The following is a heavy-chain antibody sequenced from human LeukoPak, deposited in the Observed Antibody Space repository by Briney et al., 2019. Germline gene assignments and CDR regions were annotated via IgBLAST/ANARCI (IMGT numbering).Heavy chain of an antibody. CDR2: ISSSSSYI. J-gene: IGHJ5*02. CDR3: ARDLRYCSSTSCLDP. CDR1: GFTFSSYS. V-gene: IGHV3-21*01. Sequence: GGSLRLSCAASGFTFSSYSMNWVRQAPGKGLGWVSSISSSSSYIYYADSVKGRFTISRDNAKNSLYLQMNSLRAEDTAVYYCARDLRYCSSTSCLDPWGQGTLVTVSS. D-gene: IGHD2-2*01.